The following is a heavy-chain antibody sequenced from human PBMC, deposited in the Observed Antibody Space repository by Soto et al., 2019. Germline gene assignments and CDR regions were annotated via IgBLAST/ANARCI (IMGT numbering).Heavy chain of an antibody. CDR1: GGSISSHY. CDR2: IYYSGST. CDR3: ARLDGYDHYFDD. D-gene: IGHD5-12*01. V-gene: IGHV4-59*08. Sequence: PSETLSLTCTVSGGSISSHYWSWIRQPPGQGLEWIGYIYYSGSTHYNPSLKSRVTISVDTSKSQFYLRLSSVTAADTAVYFCARLDGYDHYFDDWGHGALVSVPS. J-gene: IGHJ4*01.